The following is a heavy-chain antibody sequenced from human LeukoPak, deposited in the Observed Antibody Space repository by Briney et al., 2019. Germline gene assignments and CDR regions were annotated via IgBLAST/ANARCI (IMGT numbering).Heavy chain of an antibody. V-gene: IGHV3-66*01. J-gene: IGHJ5*02. CDR3: ARERRRFGELHRWFDP. CDR2: IYSGGST. D-gene: IGHD3-10*01. CDR1: GFTVSSNY. Sequence: GGSLRLSCAASGFTVSSNYMSWVRQAPGKGLEWVSVIYSGGSTYYADSVKGRFTISRDNSKNTLYLQMNSLRAEDTAVYYCARERRRFGELHRWFDPWGQGTLVTVSS.